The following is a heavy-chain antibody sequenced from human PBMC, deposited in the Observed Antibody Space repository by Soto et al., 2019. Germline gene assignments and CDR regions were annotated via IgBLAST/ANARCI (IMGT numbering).Heavy chain of an antibody. CDR2: INGDDDKT. CDR1: GFTLSNTA. Sequence: PGGSLRLSCAASGFTLSNTAMNWVRQAPGQGLMWVSTINGDDDKTWYADSVKGRFTISRDKSENTLFLHMNGLRVEDTAVYFCVKGGRSRDIILDKWGQGALVTVSS. V-gene: IGHV3-23*01. J-gene: IGHJ4*02. CDR3: VKGGRSRDIILDK. D-gene: IGHD2-15*01.